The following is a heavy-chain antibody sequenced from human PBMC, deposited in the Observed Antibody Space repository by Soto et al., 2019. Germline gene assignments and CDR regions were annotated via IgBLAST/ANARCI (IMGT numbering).Heavy chain of an antibody. Sequence: PSQTPSLTCAISGDSVSSNTASWNWTRQPPSRGLEWLGRTYFRSKWYNDYAVSAKSRIIINPDTSNNQFPRQLNSVTPEDTGVYFCAKGDNLGPKTGYAFDPWGQGIMVTVSS. J-gene: IGHJ5*02. V-gene: IGHV6-1*01. CDR1: GDSVSSNTAS. D-gene: IGHD5-12*01. CDR3: AKGDNLGPKTGYAFDP. CDR2: TYFRSKWYN.